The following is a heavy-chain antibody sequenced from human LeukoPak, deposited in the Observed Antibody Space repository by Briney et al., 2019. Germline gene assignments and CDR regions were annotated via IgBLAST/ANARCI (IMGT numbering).Heavy chain of an antibody. CDR1: GYTFTGYY. D-gene: IGHD2-2*01. CDR2: INPNSGGT. V-gene: IGHV1-2*02. Sequence: ASVKVSCKASGYTFTGYYMHWVRQAPGQGLEWMGWINPNSGGTNYARKFQGRVTMTRDTSISTAYMELSRLRSDDTAVYYCARDGDIVVPDYWGQGTLVTVSS. CDR3: ARDGDIVVPDY. J-gene: IGHJ4*02.